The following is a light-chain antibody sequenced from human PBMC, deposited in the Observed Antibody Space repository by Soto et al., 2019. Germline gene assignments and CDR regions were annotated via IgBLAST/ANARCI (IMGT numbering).Light chain of an antibody. CDR2: QAS. CDR1: QSISRQ. Sequence: DIQMTQSPSTPSASVGDRVSITCRASQSISRQFAWYQHKPGKAPNLLIYQASNLETAVPSTFTGSGSGTEFTLTIRSLQPDDLATYYCLHYQSYWTFGQGTKLEVK. J-gene: IGKJ1*01. CDR3: LHYQSYWT. V-gene: IGKV1-5*03.